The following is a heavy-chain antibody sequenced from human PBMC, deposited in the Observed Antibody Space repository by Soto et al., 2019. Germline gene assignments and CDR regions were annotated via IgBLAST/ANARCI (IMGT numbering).Heavy chain of an antibody. CDR1: GFTFSDFY. D-gene: IGHD6-19*01. V-gene: IGHV3-72*01. CDR2: SRNKAVGYTT. CDR3: TRDTLAVAGLDY. J-gene: IGHJ4*02. Sequence: GGSLRLSCAGSGFTFSDFYMDWVRQVPGKGLEWVARSRNKAVGYTTEYAASVKGRFTISRDDSKTSLYLQMDSLRAEDTAIYYCTRDTLAVAGLDYWGQGALVTVSS.